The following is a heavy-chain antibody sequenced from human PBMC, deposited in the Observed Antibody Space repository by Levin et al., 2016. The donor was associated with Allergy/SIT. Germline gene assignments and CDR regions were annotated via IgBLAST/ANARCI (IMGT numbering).Heavy chain of an antibody. CDR2: IYPGDSDT. CDR1: GYSFTSYW. J-gene: IGHJ4*02. V-gene: IGHV5-51*01. D-gene: IGHD5-18*01. Sequence: KVSCKGSGYSFTSYWIGWVRQMPGKGLEWMGIIYPGDSDTRYSPSFQGQVTISADKSISTAYLQWSSLKASDTAMYYCARQNERSYGYGSVDYWGQGTLVTVSS. CDR3: ARQNERSYGYGSVDY.